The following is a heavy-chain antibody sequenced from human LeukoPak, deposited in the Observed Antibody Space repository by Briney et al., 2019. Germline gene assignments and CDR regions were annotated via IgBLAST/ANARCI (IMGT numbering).Heavy chain of an antibody. J-gene: IGHJ3*02. Sequence: SETLSLTCTVSGGSISSSSYYWGWIRQPPGKGLEWIGSIYYSGSTNYNPSLKSRVTISVDTSKNQFSLKLSSVTAADTAVYYCARWAPRPDSSSSEAFDIWGQGTMVTVSS. CDR3: ARWAPRPDSSSSEAFDI. D-gene: IGHD6-6*01. CDR1: GGSISSSSYY. CDR2: IYYSGST. V-gene: IGHV4-39*07.